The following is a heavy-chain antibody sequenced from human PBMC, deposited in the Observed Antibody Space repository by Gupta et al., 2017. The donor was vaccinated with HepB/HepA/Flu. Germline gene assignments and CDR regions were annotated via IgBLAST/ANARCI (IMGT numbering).Heavy chain of an antibody. CDR2: INPDGSVR. CDR3: VRVDIS. CDR1: GFSFSNDW. Sequence: EVQLEESGVGLVQPGGSLRLSCAASGFSFSNDWMNWVRQVSGKGLEWVANINPDGSVRRYVDSVKGRFIISRDNAKNSLYLQMSSLRAEDTAVYYCVRVDISWGQGTLVTVSP. V-gene: IGHV3-7*01. J-gene: IGHJ5*02. D-gene: IGHD2-2*03.